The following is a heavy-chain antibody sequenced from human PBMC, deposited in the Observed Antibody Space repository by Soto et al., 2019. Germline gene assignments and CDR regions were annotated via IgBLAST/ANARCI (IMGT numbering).Heavy chain of an antibody. V-gene: IGHV3-74*01. Sequence: GGSLRLSCAASGFTFSSYWMHWVRQAPGKGLVWVSRINSDGSSTSYADSVKGRFTISRDNAKNTLYLQMNSLRAEDTAVYYCARDIVLLWFGELKYYYGMDVWGQGTTVTVS. CDR2: INSDGSST. J-gene: IGHJ6*02. CDR1: GFTFSSYW. D-gene: IGHD3-10*01. CDR3: ARDIVLLWFGELKYYYGMDV.